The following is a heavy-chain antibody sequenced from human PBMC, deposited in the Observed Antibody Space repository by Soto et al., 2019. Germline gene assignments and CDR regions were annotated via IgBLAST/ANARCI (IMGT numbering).Heavy chain of an antibody. CDR3: ARGSSSWYVSFDY. CDR2: INSDGSIT. CDR1: GFAFSSNW. V-gene: IGHV3-74*01. J-gene: IGHJ4*02. Sequence: LRLSCAASGFAFSSNWMHWVRQAPGKGLVWVSRINSDGSITSYADSVRGQFTISRDNAKNTLYLQMNSLRAEDTAVYYCARGSSSWYVSFDYWGQGTLVTVSS. D-gene: IGHD6-13*01.